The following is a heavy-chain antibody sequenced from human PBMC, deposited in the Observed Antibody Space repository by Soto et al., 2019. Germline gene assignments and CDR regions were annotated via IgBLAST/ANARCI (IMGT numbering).Heavy chain of an antibody. CDR3: ARLVVVAPVANA. CDR1: GGSISYNSYY. Sequence: SETLSLTCSVSGGSISYNSYYWGWIRQPPGKGLGWVGGIFYTGTTYYSPSLKDRVTISVDTSKNSFSLNLTSVTAADTAVYFCARLVVVAPVANAWGQGTLVTVSS. V-gene: IGHV4-39*02. D-gene: IGHD2-15*01. J-gene: IGHJ5*02. CDR2: IFYTGTT.